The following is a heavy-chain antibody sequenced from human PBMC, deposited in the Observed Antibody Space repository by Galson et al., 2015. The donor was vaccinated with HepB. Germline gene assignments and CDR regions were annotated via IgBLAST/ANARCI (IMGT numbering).Heavy chain of an antibody. CDR2: INHSGNT. CDR3: ARVPLFYYDFWSGWRPHGGTDY. V-gene: IGHV4-34*01. Sequence: LSLTCAVYGGSFSGYYWSWIRQPPGKGLEWIGEINHSGNTNYNPSLKSRVTISVDTSKNQFSLKLTSVTAADTAVYYCARVPLFYYDFWSGWRPHGGTDYWGQGTLVTVSS. J-gene: IGHJ4*02. D-gene: IGHD3-3*01. CDR1: GGSFSGYY.